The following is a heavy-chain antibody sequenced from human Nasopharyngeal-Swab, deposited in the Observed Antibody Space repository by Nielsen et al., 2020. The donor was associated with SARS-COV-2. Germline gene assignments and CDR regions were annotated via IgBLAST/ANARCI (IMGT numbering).Heavy chain of an antibody. CDR1: GFTFSNFR. J-gene: IGHJ4*02. Sequence: GGSLRLSCAASGFTFSNFRMNWVRQAPGKGLEWVSCISSNSDTKYYADPVKGRFTISRDNAKNSLYLQMNSLRHEDTAVYYCASGTYDNAPGWGQGTLVTVSS. D-gene: IGHD1-1*01. V-gene: IGHV3-48*02. CDR2: ISSNSDTK. CDR3: ASGTYDNAPG.